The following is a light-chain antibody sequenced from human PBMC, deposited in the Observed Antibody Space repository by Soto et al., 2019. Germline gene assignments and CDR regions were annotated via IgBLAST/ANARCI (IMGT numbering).Light chain of an antibody. J-gene: IGKJ2*01. V-gene: IGKV1-5*01. CDR3: QNYNSYT. Sequence: DIQMTQSPSTLSASVGDRVTITCRASQSISSWLAWYQQKPGKAPKLLIYDASSLESGVPSRFSGSGSGTEFTLSISSLQHDDFETYYCQNYNSYTFGQGTKLEIK. CDR2: DAS. CDR1: QSISSW.